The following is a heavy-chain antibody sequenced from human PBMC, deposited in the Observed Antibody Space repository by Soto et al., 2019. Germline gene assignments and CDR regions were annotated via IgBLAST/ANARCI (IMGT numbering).Heavy chain of an antibody. J-gene: IGHJ4*02. D-gene: IGHD3-22*01. CDR3: AIPQGPYYYDSSGYYAFDY. CDR1: GFTFSSYG. CDR2: ISYDGSNK. V-gene: IGHV3-30*03. Sequence: GGSLRLSCAASGFTFSSYGMHWVRQAPGEGLEWVAVISYDGSNKYYADSVKGRFTISRDNSKNTLYLQMNSLRAEDTAVYYCAIPQGPYYYDSSGYYAFDYWGQGTLVTVSS.